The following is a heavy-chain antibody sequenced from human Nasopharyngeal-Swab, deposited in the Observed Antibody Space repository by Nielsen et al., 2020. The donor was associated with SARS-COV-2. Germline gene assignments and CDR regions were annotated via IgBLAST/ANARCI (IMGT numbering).Heavy chain of an antibody. CDR2: VPSDGSKG. CDR3: VREGGTSGRAGYFAY. J-gene: IGHJ4*01. CDR1: GFALNNFF. V-gene: IGHV3-30-3*01. D-gene: IGHD2-2*01. Sequence: GESLKISFAASGFALNNFFMQLIRQAPGKGLEWVAVVPSDGSKGQYADSVEGRFTFYRDNSRNMVHLQMNSLRDEDTAVYYCVREGGTSGRAGYFAYWGSGTLVTVSS.